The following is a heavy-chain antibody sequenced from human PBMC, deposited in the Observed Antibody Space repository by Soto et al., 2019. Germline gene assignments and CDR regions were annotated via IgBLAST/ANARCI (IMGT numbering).Heavy chain of an antibody. V-gene: IGHV4-34*01. CDR3: ARDKITGLFDY. CDR2: INHSGST. Sequence: SETLSLTCAVYGGSFSGYYWTWIRQPPGTGLGWIGEINHSGSTSYNPSLKSRVTISVDTSKNQFSLKLASVTAADTAVYYCARDKITGLFDYWGQGTLVTVSS. J-gene: IGHJ4*02. D-gene: IGHD2-8*02. CDR1: GGSFSGYY.